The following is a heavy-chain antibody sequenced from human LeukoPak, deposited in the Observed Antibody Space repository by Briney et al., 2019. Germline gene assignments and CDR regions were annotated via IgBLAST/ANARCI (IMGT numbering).Heavy chain of an antibody. CDR2: IIPLSGTA. J-gene: IGHJ3*02. V-gene: IGHV1-69*06. CDR3: ARDSGHAVLVPRGVDI. CDR1: VGNFNNFA. Sequence: SVKVSYKASVGNFNNFAVTWVHQAPGKGLVWVGRIIPLSGTANFAQEFQGRVSITADKSTSTAYMELRSLRSEDTAVYYCARDSGHAVLVPRGVDIWGQGTMVTVSS. D-gene: IGHD2-8*02.